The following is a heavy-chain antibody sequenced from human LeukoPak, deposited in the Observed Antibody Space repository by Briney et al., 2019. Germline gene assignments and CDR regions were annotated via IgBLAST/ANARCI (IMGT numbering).Heavy chain of an antibody. Sequence: SETLSLTCTVSGGSISSSSYYWGWIRQPPGKGLVWIGSIYYSGSTYYNPSLKSRITISVDTSKNQFSLKLSSVTAADTAVYYCARESRPRITMIVVVTPLPFDYWGQGTLVTVSS. D-gene: IGHD3-22*01. CDR1: GGSISSSSYY. CDR2: IYYSGST. CDR3: ARESRPRITMIVVVTPLPFDY. J-gene: IGHJ4*02. V-gene: IGHV4-39*02.